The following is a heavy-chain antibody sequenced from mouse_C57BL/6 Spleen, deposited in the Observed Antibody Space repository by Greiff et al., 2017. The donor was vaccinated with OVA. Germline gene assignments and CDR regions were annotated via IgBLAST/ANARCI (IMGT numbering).Heavy chain of an antibody. V-gene: IGHV1-76*01. J-gene: IGHJ1*03. CDR1: GYTFTDYY. CDR2: IYPGSGNT. Sequence: VQLQQSGAELVRPGASVKLSCKASGYTFTDYYINWVKQRPGQGLEWIARIYPGSGNTYYNEKFKGKATLTAEKSSSTAYMQLSSLTSEDSAVYFCARMGNYYGSSYWYFDVWGTGTTVTVSS. D-gene: IGHD1-1*01. CDR3: ARMGNYYGSSYWYFDV.